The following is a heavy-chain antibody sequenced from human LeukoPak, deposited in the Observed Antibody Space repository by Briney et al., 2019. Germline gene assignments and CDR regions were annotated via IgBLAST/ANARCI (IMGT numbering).Heavy chain of an antibody. CDR1: GFTFSSYG. D-gene: IGHD3-16*02. Sequence: PGGSLRLSCAASGFTFSSYGMHWVRQAPGKGLEWVAVISHDGSNKYYADSVKGRFTISRDNSKNTLYLQMNSLRAEDTAVYYCAKGLGELSSPLDYWGQGTLVTVSS. V-gene: IGHV3-30*18. J-gene: IGHJ4*02. CDR2: ISHDGSNK. CDR3: AKGLGELSSPLDY.